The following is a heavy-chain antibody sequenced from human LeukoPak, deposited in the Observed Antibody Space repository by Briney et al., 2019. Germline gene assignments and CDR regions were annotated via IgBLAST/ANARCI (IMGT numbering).Heavy chain of an antibody. CDR2: IYYSGSS. Sequence: SETLSLTCTVSGGSISSYYWSWIRQPPGKGLEWIGYIYYSGSSNYNPSLKSRLTISLGTSKNQFSLKLSSVTAADTAVYYCARVLNPWFGEFAFDYWGQGALVIVSS. CDR3: ARVLNPWFGEFAFDY. D-gene: IGHD3-10*01. J-gene: IGHJ4*02. CDR1: GGSISSYY. V-gene: IGHV4-59*01.